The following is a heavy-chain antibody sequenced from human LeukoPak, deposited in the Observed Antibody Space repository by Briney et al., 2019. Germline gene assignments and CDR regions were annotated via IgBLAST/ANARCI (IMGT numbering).Heavy chain of an antibody. Sequence: SETLSLTCTVSGGSISSGSYYWSWIRQPAGTGLEWIGRIYTSGSTNYNPSLKSRVTISVDTSKNQFSLKLSSVTAADTAVYYCAREGVAGTAWGQGTLVTVSS. CDR3: AREGVAGTA. CDR1: GGSISSGSYY. V-gene: IGHV4-61*02. J-gene: IGHJ4*02. D-gene: IGHD6-19*01. CDR2: IYTSGST.